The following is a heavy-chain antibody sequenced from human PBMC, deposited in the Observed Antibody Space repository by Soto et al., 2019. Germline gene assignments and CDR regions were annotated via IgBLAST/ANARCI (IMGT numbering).Heavy chain of an antibody. CDR2: ISYDGSNK. V-gene: IGHV3-30-3*01. CDR3: ARDAEVEYYDSSGPNKMRKKYYFDY. D-gene: IGHD3-22*01. CDR1: GFTFSSYA. J-gene: IGHJ4*02. Sequence: PGGSLRLSCAASGFTFSSYAMHWVRQAPGKGLEWVAVISYDGSNKYYADSVKGRFTISRDNSKNTLYLQMNSLRAEDTAVYYCARDAEVEYYDSSGPNKMRKKYYFDYWGQGTLVTVSS.